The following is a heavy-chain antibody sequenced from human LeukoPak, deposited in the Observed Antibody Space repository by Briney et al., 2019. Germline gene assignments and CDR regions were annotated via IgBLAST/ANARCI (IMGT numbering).Heavy chain of an antibody. D-gene: IGHD5-12*01. CDR3: ARLPHRGFASLYYFDY. CDR1: GLTFSSYD. CDR2: IGATGDT. Sequence: GGSLRLSCAASGLTFSSYDMHWVRQAAGKGLEWVSSIGATGDTYYTDSVKGRFTISRDNAKNSLYLQMNSLRDEDTAVYYCARLPHRGFASLYYFDYWGQGTLVTVSS. J-gene: IGHJ4*02. V-gene: IGHV3-13*01.